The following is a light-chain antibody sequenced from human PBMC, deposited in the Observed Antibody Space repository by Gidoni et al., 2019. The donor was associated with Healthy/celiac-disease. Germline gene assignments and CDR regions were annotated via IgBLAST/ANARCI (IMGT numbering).Light chain of an antibody. J-gene: IGLJ1*01. CDR3: CSYGGSSTFLYV. CDR1: SRDVGSYNL. Sequence: QSALTQPASVSGSPGQPIAISCTGTSRDVGSYNLVSWYQQHPGKAPKLMIYEVSERPSGVSNRFSGSKSGNTASLTISGLQAEDEADYYCCSYGGSSTFLYVFGTGTKVTVL. CDR2: EVS. V-gene: IGLV2-23*02.